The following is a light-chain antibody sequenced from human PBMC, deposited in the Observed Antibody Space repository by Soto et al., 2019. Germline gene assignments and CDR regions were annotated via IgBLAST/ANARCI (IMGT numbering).Light chain of an antibody. V-gene: IGLV2-14*01. CDR2: EVS. J-gene: IGLJ2*01. CDR1: SSDVGGYNY. CDR3: SSYTSSNTVV. Sequence: QSALTQPASVSGSPGQSITISCTGTSSDVGGYNYVSWYQQHPGKAPKLMIYEVSNRPSGVSNHFSASKSGNTASLTISGLQDEDEADYYCSSYTSSNTVVFGGGAKLTVL.